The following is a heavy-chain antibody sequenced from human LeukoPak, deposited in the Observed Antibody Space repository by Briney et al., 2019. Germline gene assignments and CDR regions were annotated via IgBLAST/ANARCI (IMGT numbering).Heavy chain of an antibody. CDR1: GGTFSSYA. V-gene: IGHV1-69*13. CDR3: ARDLNRLDTGYFDY. CDR2: IIPIFGTA. D-gene: IGHD5-18*01. J-gene: IGHJ4*02. Sequence: SVKVSCKASGGTFSSYAISWVRQAPGQGLEWMGGIIPIFGTANYAQKLRGRVTITADESTSTAYMELSSLRSEDTAVYYCARDLNRLDTGYFDYWGQGTLVTVSS.